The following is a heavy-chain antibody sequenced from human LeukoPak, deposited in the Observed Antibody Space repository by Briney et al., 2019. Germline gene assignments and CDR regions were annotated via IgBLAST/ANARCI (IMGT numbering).Heavy chain of an antibody. Sequence: SETLSLTCTVSGGSISSSSYYWGWIRQPPGKGLEWIGSIYYSGSTYYNPSLKSRVTISVDTSKNQFSLKLSSVTAADTAVYYCARFGDAFDIWGQGTMVTVSS. CDR2: IYYSGST. CDR3: ARFGDAFDI. V-gene: IGHV4-39*07. J-gene: IGHJ3*02. CDR1: GGSISSSSYY. D-gene: IGHD3-16*01.